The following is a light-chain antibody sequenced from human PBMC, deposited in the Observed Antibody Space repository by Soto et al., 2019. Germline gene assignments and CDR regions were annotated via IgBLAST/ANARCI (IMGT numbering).Light chain of an antibody. CDR1: SSDVGGSNS. J-gene: IGLJ1*01. CDR3: SSYTSSSTPYV. Sequence: QSVLTQPASVSGSPGQSITISCTGTSSDVGGSNSVSWYQQHPGKAPKLMIYDVSNRPSGVSNRFSGSKSGNTASLTISGLQAEDEGDYYCSSYTSSSTPYVFGTGTKVTVL. V-gene: IGLV2-14*01. CDR2: DVS.